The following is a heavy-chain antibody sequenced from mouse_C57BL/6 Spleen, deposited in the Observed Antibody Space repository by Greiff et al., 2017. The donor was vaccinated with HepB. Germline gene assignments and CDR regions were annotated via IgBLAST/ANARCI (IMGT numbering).Heavy chain of an antibody. D-gene: IGHD1-1*01. Sequence: QVQLQQPGAELVRPGSSVKLSCKASGYTFTSYWMHWVKQRPIQGLEWIGNIDPSDSETHYNQKFKDKATLTVDKSSSTAYMQLSSLTSEDSAVYDWSRGGYYYGSSFYAMDYWGQGTSVTVSS. J-gene: IGHJ4*01. V-gene: IGHV1-52*01. CDR3: SRGGYYYGSSFYAMDY. CDR1: GYTFTSYW. CDR2: IDPSDSET.